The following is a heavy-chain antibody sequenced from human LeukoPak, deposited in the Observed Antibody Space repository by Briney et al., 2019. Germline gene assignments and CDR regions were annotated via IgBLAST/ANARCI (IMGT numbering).Heavy chain of an antibody. CDR3: ARGSEAAAGVLDY. CDR2: INPNSGGT. D-gene: IGHD6-13*01. V-gene: IGHV1-2*02. Sequence: ASVKVSCKASGYTFTGYYMHWVRQAPGQGLEWRGWINPNSGGTNYAQKFQGRVTMTRDTSISTAYMELSRLRSDDTAVYYCARGSEAAAGVLDYWGQGTLVTVSS. J-gene: IGHJ4*02. CDR1: GYTFTGYY.